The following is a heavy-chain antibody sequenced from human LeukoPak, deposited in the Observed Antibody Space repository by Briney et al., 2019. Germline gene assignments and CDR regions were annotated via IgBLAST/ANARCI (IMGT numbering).Heavy chain of an antibody. J-gene: IGHJ3*02. Sequence: PGGSLRLSCAASGFTFSSYWMSWVRQAPGKGLEWVANIKQDGSEKYYVDSVKGRFTISRDNAKNSLYLQMNSLRAEDTAVYYCARDTGFGKTEAFDIWGQGTMVTVSS. V-gene: IGHV3-7*01. CDR1: GFTFSSYW. D-gene: IGHD3-10*01. CDR3: ARDTGFGKTEAFDI. CDR2: IKQDGSEK.